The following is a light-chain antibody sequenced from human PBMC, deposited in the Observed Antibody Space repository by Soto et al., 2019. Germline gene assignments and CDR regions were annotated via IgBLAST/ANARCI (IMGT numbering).Light chain of an antibody. CDR1: SGHSSYA. J-gene: IGLJ3*02. CDR2: LNSDGSH. Sequence: QSVLTQSPSPSASLGASVKLTCTLSSGHSSYAIAWHQQQPEKGPRYLMKLNSDGSHSKGDGIPDRFSGSSSGAERYLTSSSLQSEDEADYYCQTWGTGIRWVFGGGTKLTVL. CDR3: QTWGTGIRWV. V-gene: IGLV4-69*01.